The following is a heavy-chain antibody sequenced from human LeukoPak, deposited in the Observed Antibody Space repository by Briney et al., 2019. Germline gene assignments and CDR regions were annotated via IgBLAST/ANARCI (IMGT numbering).Heavy chain of an antibody. CDR3: ARSGYYYDTRGYFPTLDY. D-gene: IGHD3-22*01. CDR2: ISYSGST. Sequence: SETLSLTCAVSGGSVSSGGYSWNWIRQPPGKGLEWIGYISYSGSTYYNPSLKSRLTISTDTSKNQFSLKLSSVTAADTAVYFCARSGYYYDTRGYFPTLDYWGQGTLVTVSS. J-gene: IGHJ4*02. CDR1: GGSVSSGGYS. V-gene: IGHV4-30-4*07.